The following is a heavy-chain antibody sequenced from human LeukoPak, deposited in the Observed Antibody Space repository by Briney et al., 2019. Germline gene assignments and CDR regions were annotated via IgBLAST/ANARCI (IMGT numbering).Heavy chain of an antibody. V-gene: IGHV1-2*02. CDR1: GYTFTGYY. D-gene: IGHD6-6*01. CDR3: ASPSSSSPDDAFDI. Sequence: ASVKVSCKTSGYTFTGYYMHWVRQAPGQGLEWMGWINPNSGGTNYAQKFQGRVTMTRDTSISTAYMELSRLRSDDTAVYYCASPSSSSPDDAFDIWGQGTMVTVSS. CDR2: INPNSGGT. J-gene: IGHJ3*02.